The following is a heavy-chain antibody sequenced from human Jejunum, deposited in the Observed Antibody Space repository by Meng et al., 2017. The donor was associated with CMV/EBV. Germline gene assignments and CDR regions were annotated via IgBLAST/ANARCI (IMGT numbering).Heavy chain of an antibody. CDR2: IDFSGTT. J-gene: IGHJ4*02. V-gene: IGHV4-59*01. D-gene: IGHD2-2*01. CDR1: GGSISGSY. CDR3: ARGWGTSSPLDF. Sequence: TVSGGSISGSYWTWLRQSPGKGLEWIGCIDFSGTTKYSPSLDSRVTISVDTSKKQFSLKLNSVTAADTAVYHCARGWGTSSPLDFWGQGKPVTVSS.